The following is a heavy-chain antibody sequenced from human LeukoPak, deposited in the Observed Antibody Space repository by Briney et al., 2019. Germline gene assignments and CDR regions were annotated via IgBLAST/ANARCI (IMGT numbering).Heavy chain of an antibody. J-gene: IGHJ4*02. D-gene: IGHD3-22*01. CDR3: ARLGLGGDDSSGYYLGY. V-gene: IGHV5-51*01. CDR2: IYPGDSVT. Sequence: PGESLYISCKGSGYSFTCYWIGWVREMPGKGLEWMGIIYPGDSVTRYSPSFQRRVTISPYKSISTADLQWSSLKASDTAMYHCARLGLGGDDSSGYYLGYWGQGTLVTVSS. CDR1: GYSFTCYW.